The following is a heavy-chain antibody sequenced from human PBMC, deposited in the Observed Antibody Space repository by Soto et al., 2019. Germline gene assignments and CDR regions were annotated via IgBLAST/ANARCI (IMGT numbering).Heavy chain of an antibody. CDR2: IIPIFGTA. V-gene: IGHV1-69*06. CDR1: GGTFSSYA. D-gene: IGHD6-13*01. J-gene: IGHJ4*02. CDR3: ARAIRNPLAAAGTWYFDY. Sequence: SVKVSCKASGGTFSSYAISWVRQAPGQGLEWMGGIIPIFGTANYAQKFQGRVTITADKSTSTAYMELSSLRSEDTAVYYCARAIRNPLAAAGTWYFDYWGQGTLVTVSS.